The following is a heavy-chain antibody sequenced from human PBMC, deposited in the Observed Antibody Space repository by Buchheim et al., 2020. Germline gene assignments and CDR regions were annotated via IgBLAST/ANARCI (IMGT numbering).Heavy chain of an antibody. CDR1: GGSISSYY. D-gene: IGHD2-8*02. CDR2: IYYSGST. CDR3: ARDRCTGGVCYLDY. J-gene: IGHJ4*02. Sequence: QVQLQESGPGLVKPSETLSLTCTVSGGSISSYYWSWIRQPPGKGLEWIGYIYYSGSTNYNPSLHSRVTISVDTSKNQFSPQLSSVTAADTAVYYCARDRCTGGVCYLDYWGQGTL. V-gene: IGHV4-59*01.